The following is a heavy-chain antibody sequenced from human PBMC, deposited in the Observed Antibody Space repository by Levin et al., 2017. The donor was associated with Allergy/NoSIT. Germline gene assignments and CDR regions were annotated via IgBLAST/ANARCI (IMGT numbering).Heavy chain of an antibody. D-gene: IGHD2-21*01. CDR3: ARHYSPYYYYMDV. CDR1: GYSFTSYW. Sequence: GGSLRLSCKGSGYSFTSYWIGWVRQMPGKGLEWMGIIYPGDSDTRYSPSFQGQVTISADKSISTAYLQWSSLKASDTAMYYCARHYSPYYYYMDVWGKGTTVTVSS. CDR2: IYPGDSDT. J-gene: IGHJ6*03. V-gene: IGHV5-51*01.